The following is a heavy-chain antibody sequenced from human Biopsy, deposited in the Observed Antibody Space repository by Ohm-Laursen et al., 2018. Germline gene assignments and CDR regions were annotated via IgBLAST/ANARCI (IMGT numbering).Heavy chain of an antibody. J-gene: IGHJ4*02. V-gene: IGHV3-33*01. D-gene: IGHD4-11*01. CDR3: ARDSTINTVTTADY. CDR1: GFTFSNYG. Sequence: LSLTCAASGFTFSNYGMHWVRQAPGKGLEWLAVIWYDGSNKYYGDSVQGRFTIYRDNSKNTVYLQMNSLRAEDTAIYYCARDSTINTVTTADYWGQGTLVTVSS. CDR2: IWYDGSNK.